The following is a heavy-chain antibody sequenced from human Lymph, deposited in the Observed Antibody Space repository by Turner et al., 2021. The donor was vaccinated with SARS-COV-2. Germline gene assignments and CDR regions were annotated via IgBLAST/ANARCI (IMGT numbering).Heavy chain of an antibody. Sequence: ELRLFESGRGLFLPGGSLASSCSSCGFTFSCYAMSWVRKDPGRGREGVAGISGSGSSRDDADAVKGGFTISRDNTKNTLYMKMNSLRAEDTAVYFCAKDASFISGYDCIDYWGQGTLVTVPS. CDR3: AKDASFISGYDCIDY. D-gene: IGHD5-12*01. CDR1: GFTFSCYA. CDR2: ISGSGSSR. V-gene: IGHV3-23*01. J-gene: IGHJ4*02.